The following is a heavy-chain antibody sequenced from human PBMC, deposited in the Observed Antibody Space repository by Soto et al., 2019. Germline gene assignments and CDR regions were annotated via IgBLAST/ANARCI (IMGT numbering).Heavy chain of an antibody. CDR3: ARVPSGKNGMDV. V-gene: IGHV3-30-3*01. Sequence: QVQLVESGGGVVQPGRSLRLSCAASGFTFSSYALHWVRQAPGKGLEWVAVISYDGSNKYYADSVKGRFTISRDNSKNTLYLQMNNLRPEDTAVYYCARVPSGKNGMDVWGQGTTVTVS. D-gene: IGHD1-26*01. CDR1: GFTFSSYA. J-gene: IGHJ6*02. CDR2: ISYDGSNK.